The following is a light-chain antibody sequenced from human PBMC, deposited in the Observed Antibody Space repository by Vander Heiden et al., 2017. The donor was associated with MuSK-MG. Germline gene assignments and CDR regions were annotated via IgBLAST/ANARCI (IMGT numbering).Light chain of an antibody. J-gene: IGKJ2*01. V-gene: IGKV1-39*01. CDR1: QSISSY. Sequence: DIQITQSPSSLSASVGDRVTITCRASQSISSYLNWYQQKPGKAPKLLIYAASSLQSGVPSRFSGSGSGTDFTLTISRLQPEDFATYYCQQSYSTPRTFGQGTKLEIK. CDR2: AAS. CDR3: QQSYSTPRT.